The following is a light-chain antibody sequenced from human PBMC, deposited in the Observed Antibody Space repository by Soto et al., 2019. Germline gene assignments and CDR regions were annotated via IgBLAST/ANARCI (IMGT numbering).Light chain of an antibody. CDR3: MQAPQLRR. Sequence: EIVLTQTPLLSPVTLGQPASISCRSSRSLVASDGNAYLTWLHQRPGQPPRPLIYKVSQRLSGGPDGFRVSGAGTDFTLHVGRVEAEDVGNFFCMQAPQLRRFGQGTRLEIK. CDR2: KVS. CDR1: RSLVASDGNAY. J-gene: IGKJ5*01. V-gene: IGKV2-24*01.